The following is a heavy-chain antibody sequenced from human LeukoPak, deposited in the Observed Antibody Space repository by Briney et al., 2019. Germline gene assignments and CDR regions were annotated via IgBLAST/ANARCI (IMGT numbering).Heavy chain of an antibody. V-gene: IGHV4-34*09. CDR3: GSSPWIHLWLQGNYFDY. CDR2: INYSGST. CDR1: GGSFSPYY. Sequence: SETLSLTCAVYGGSFSPYYWSWIRQPPGKGLEWIGEINYSGSTNYNPSLKSRGTISLDTSKNQFSLKLSSVTAADTAVYYCGSSPWIHLWLQGNYFDYWGQGTLVTVSS. D-gene: IGHD5-18*01. J-gene: IGHJ4*02.